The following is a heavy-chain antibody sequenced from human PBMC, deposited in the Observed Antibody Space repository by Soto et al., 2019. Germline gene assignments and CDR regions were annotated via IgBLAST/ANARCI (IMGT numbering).Heavy chain of an antibody. CDR1: GFSLSTTGMC. D-gene: IGHD5-18*01. V-gene: IGHV2-70*01. Sequence: ESGPTLVNPTQTLTLTCTFSGFSLSTTGMCVSWIRQPPGKALEWLALIDRADDKYYSTSLKTRLTISKDTSKNQVVLTMTNVEPVDTATYFCSRAVGGFTYGYPDYWGQGTLVTVSS. CDR3: SRAVGGFTYGYPDY. CDR2: IDRADDK. J-gene: IGHJ4*02.